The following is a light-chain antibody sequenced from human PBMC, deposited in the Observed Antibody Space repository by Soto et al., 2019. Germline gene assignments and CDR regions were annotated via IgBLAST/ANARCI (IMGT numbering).Light chain of an antibody. CDR2: EAS. V-gene: IGLV2-14*01. CDR1: SSDVGGSNY. J-gene: IGLJ1*01. CDR3: CSYAGSYTYV. Sequence: QSALIQPASVSGSPGQSITISCTGTSSDVGGSNYVSWYQHHPHRAPKLLIYEASYRPSGVSNRFSGSKSDNTASLTISGLQAEDEADYYCCSYAGSYTYVFGSGTKVTVL.